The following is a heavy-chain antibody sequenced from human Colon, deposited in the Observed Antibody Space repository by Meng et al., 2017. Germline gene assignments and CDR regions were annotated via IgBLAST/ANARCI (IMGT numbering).Heavy chain of an antibody. J-gene: IGHJ4*02. CDR1: GGSLISSNW. CDR3: ARRVQYSSGYYYFDF. Sequence: VTLTASGPRSVKPWGTLSLPVVVSGGSLISSNWWTWVRQAPGKGLEWIGEIYRSGSTNYNPSLKSRVTISIDTSKNKFSLKLTSVSAADTALYYCARRVQYSSGYYYFDFWGQGTLVTVSS. CDR2: IYRSGST. V-gene: IGHV4-4*02. D-gene: IGHD3-22*01.